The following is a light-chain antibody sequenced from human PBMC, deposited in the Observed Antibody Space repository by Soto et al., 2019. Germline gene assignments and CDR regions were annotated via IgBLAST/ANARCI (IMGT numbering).Light chain of an antibody. CDR1: SSNIGRNT. J-gene: IGLJ1*01. Sequence: QSVLTQPPSASGTPGQRVTISCSGSSSNIGRNTVHWYQQLPGTAPNVLIYTNDKRPSGVPDRFSGSKSGTSASLAISGLQSEDEAEYYCAAWDDSLKGNVFGTGTKVTLL. CDR3: AAWDDSLKGNV. CDR2: TND. V-gene: IGLV1-44*01.